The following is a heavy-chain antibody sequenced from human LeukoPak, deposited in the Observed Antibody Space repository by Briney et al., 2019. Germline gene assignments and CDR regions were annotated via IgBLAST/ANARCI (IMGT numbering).Heavy chain of an antibody. D-gene: IGHD3-10*01. CDR3: AKGRGYYYGMDV. V-gene: IGHV3-23*01. CDR1: GFTFSSFA. CDR2: ISGSGLST. J-gene: IGHJ6*02. Sequence: GGSLRLSCAASGFTFSSFAMSWVRQAPGKGLEWVSAISGSGLSTYYADSMKGRFTISRDNSKNTLYLQMNSLRAEDTAVYHCAKGRGYYYGMDVWGQGTTVTVSS.